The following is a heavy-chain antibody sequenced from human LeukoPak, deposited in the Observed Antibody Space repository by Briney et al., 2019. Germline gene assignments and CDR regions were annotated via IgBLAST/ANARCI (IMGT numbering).Heavy chain of an antibody. J-gene: IGHJ4*02. V-gene: IGHV5-51*01. D-gene: IGHD1-26*01. CDR1: GYRFSDYC. CDR2: IYPGDSDI. Sequence: GGAPKIPCKGSGYRFSDYCIGRVRQMPGKGLEWMGIIYPGDSDIRYSPSFQGQVTISADKAISIAYLQWSSLKASDTAMYYCGTHVEDSGNHGSVVATYYWGQGTLVTVSS. CDR3: GTHVEDSGNHGSVVATYY.